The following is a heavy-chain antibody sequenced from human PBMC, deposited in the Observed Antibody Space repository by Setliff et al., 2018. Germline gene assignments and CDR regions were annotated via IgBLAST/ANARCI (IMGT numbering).Heavy chain of an antibody. CDR2: IYYSGDT. Sequence: ETLSLTCPVSGGSMITNDYFWGWIRQPPGTGLEWIGSIYYSGDTYYNPSLKSRVTISVDTSKNHFSLKLSSVTAADTAVYYCAGSTVTQVDYWGQGTLVTVSS. V-gene: IGHV4-39*02. CDR3: AGSTVTQVDY. D-gene: IGHD4-17*01. J-gene: IGHJ4*02. CDR1: GGSMITNDYF.